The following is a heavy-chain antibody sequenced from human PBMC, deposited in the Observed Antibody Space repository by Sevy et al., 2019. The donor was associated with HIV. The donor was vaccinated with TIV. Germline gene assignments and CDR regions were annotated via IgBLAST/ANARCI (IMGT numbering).Heavy chain of an antibody. J-gene: IGHJ3*02. D-gene: IGHD3-10*01. V-gene: IGHV3-48*01. Sequence: GGSLRLSCAAPGFTFSSYSMNWVRQAPGKGLEWVSYISSSSSTIYYADSVKGRFTISRDNAKNSLYLQMNSLRAEDTAVYYCARDLRSGSYGYDAFDIWGQGTMVTVSS. CDR2: ISSSSSTI. CDR1: GFTFSSYS. CDR3: ARDLRSGSYGYDAFDI.